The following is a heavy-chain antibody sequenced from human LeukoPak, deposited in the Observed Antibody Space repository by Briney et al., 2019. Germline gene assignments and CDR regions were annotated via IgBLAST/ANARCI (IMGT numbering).Heavy chain of an antibody. CDR1: GDSISSYY. J-gene: IGHJ4*02. D-gene: IGHD2-21*02. CDR3: TAISTVIMYSYFFDS. CDR2: IYYSGST. Sequence: SETLCLTCTVSGDSISSYYWSWIRQAPGKGLEWIGYIYYSGSTNYNPSLTSRVTISVDSSTNQFSFRLTSVPAAATAISSFTAISTVIMYSYFFDSWGQGTLLTVSS. V-gene: IGHV4-59*03.